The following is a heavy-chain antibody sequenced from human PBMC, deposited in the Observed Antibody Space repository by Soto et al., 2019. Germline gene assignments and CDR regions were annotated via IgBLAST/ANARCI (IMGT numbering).Heavy chain of an antibody. CDR3: ARGPYYGMDV. CDR1: GGSISSYY. Sequence: SETLSLTCTVSGGSISSYYWSWIRQPPGKGLEWIGYIYYSGSTNYNPSLKSRVTISVDTYKNQFSLKLSSVTAADTAVYYCARGPYYGMDVWGQGTMVTVSS. CDR2: IYYSGST. V-gene: IGHV4-59*01. J-gene: IGHJ6*02.